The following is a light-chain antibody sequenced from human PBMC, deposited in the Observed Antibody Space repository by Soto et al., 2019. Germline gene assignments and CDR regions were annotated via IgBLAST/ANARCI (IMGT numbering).Light chain of an antibody. V-gene: IGLV1-36*01. CDR1: SSNIGNNG. J-gene: IGLJ1*01. Sequence: QSVLTQPPSVSEAPRQRVTISCSGNSSNIGNNGVSWYQQLPGRAPKLLIHYDDMLPSGVSDRFSGSKSGTSATLAISGFQSEDEADYYWAAWDESLGGHVFEPGTKVTVL. CDR3: AAWDESLGGHV. CDR2: YDD.